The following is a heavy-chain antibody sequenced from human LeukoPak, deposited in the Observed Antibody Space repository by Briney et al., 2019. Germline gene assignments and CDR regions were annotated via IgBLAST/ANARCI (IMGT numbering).Heavy chain of an antibody. CDR1: GFTFSSYG. V-gene: IGHV3-30*18. J-gene: IGHJ4*02. Sequence: GGSLRLSCAASGFTFSSYGMHWVRQAPGKGLEWVAVISYDGSNKYYADSVKGRFTISRDNSKNTLYLQMNSLRAEDTSMYYCAKDQTTYCSGASCYQLPGYWGQGTLVTVSS. D-gene: IGHD2-15*01. CDR2: ISYDGSNK. CDR3: AKDQTTYCSGASCYQLPGY.